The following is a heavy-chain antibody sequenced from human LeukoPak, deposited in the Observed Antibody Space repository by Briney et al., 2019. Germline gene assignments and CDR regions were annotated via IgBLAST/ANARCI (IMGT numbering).Heavy chain of an antibody. CDR1: GITFSKYA. CDR2: VWNDGTDE. D-gene: IGHD2-21*01. CDR3: AFEVGRSQGACDF. V-gene: IGHV3-33*01. Sequence: GGSLRLSCAASGITFSKYAMHWVRQTPDKGLEWVAAVWNDGTDENYAHSVKGRFTISSDSSKNTLYLQMNSLRAEDSAVYYCAFEVGRSQGACDFWGQGTMITVSS. J-gene: IGHJ3*01.